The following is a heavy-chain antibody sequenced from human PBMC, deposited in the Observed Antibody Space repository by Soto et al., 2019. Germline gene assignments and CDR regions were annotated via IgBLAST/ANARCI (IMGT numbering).Heavy chain of an antibody. CDR3: ARKPMNGSQSGAFDI. Sequence: VQLVESGGGLVEPGGSLRLSCAASGFTFSTYLMNWVRQTPGKGLEWVSSIKSDRSSLYYADSVKGRFTISRDNAKNSLHLQMNSLRVEATAMYFCARKPMNGSQSGAFDIRGQGTMVTVSS. D-gene: IGHD2-2*03. CDR1: GFTFSTYL. CDR2: IKSDRSSL. V-gene: IGHV3-21*06. J-gene: IGHJ3*02.